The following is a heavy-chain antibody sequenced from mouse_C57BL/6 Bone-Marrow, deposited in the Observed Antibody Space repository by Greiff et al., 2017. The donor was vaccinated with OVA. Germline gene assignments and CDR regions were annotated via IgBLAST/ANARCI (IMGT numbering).Heavy chain of an antibody. Sequence: QVQLQQSGAELARPGASVKLTCKASGYTFTSYGISWVKQRTGQGLEWIGEIYPRSGNTYYNEKFKGKATLTADKSSSTAYMELRSLTSEDSAVYFCATYYSNYRLAMDYWGQGTSVTVSS. J-gene: IGHJ4*01. V-gene: IGHV1-81*01. CDR1: GYTFTSYG. CDR2: IYPRSGNT. CDR3: ATYYSNYRLAMDY. D-gene: IGHD2-5*01.